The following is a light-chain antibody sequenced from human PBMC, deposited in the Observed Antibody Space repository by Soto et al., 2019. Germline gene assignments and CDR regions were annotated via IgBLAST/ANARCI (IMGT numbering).Light chain of an antibody. Sequence: ALQMTQSPSSLSASVGDTVTITCRTSQAIKNDLGWYQQKPGEAPKLLIFAASTLQSGVPSRFGGSGSGADFTLTITRLQPEDFATYYWRQDYSFPPTFGQGPKVEL. CDR1: QAIKND. V-gene: IGKV1-6*01. J-gene: IGKJ1*01. CDR3: RQDYSFPPT. CDR2: AAS.